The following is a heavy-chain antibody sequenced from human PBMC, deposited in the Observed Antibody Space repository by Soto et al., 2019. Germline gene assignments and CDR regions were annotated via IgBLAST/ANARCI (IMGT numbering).Heavy chain of an antibody. CDR3: ARETDYDGMDV. Sequence: GGSLRLSCAASGFTFSSYSMNWVRQAPGKGLEWVSYISSSSSTIYYADSVKGRFTISRDNAKNSLYLQMNSLRAEDTAVYYCARETDYDGMDVWGQGTTVPVSS. V-gene: IGHV3-48*01. CDR2: ISSSSSTI. J-gene: IGHJ6*02. CDR1: GFTFSSYS.